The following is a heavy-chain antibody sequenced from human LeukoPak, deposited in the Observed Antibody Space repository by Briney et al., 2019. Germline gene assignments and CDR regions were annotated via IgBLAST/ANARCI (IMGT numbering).Heavy chain of an antibody. V-gene: IGHV4-39*07. CDR1: GGSISTSSYY. CDR3: ARDESRNPNDYGGNSDAFNI. J-gene: IGHJ3*02. Sequence: SETLSLTCTVSGGSISTSSYYWGWIRQPPGEGLEWIGSINYSGSTYNNPSLRSRVTISVDTAKNQFSLNLSSVTAADTAVYYCARDESRNPNDYGGNSDAFNIWGQGTMVTVSS. CDR2: INYSGST. D-gene: IGHD4-23*01.